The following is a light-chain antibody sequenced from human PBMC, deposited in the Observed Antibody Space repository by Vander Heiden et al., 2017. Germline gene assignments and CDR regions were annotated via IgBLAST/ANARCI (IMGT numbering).Light chain of an antibody. CDR1: SSDVGNDNY. Sequence: QSALTQPASVSGSPGQSITISSAGPSSDVGNDNYVSWYQQHPGKAPKLVIYDVTNRPSGVSNRFSGAKSGNTASLTISGLQPEDEADYYCSSYTTSSTQVFGTGTKVTVL. V-gene: IGLV2-14*03. CDR3: SSYTTSSTQV. CDR2: DVT. J-gene: IGLJ1*01.